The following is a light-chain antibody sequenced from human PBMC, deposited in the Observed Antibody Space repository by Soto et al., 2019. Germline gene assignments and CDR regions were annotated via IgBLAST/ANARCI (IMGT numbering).Light chain of an antibody. Sequence: IQMTQSPSTLSASVGDRVAITCRASHSISGWLAWYQQKPGKAPTLLIFGASSLQTGVPSRFSSSQSGTEFTLTISSLQPDDVATYYCQHFNSYPWTFGQGTKVDTK. CDR2: GAS. J-gene: IGKJ1*01. V-gene: IGKV1-5*01. CDR3: QHFNSYPWT. CDR1: HSISGW.